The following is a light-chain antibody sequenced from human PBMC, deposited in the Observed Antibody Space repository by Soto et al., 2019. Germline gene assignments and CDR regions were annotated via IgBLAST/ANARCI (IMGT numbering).Light chain of an antibody. V-gene: IGKV3-11*01. Sequence: EIVLTQSPATLSLSPGKRATLSCRASQSVSTYLAWYQQKPGQAPRLLIYDASNRATGIPARFSGSGSGTDFTLNISSLVPEDFEVYYCQQRDNWFRTFGQGTKVDIK. CDR1: QSVSTY. J-gene: IGKJ1*01. CDR3: QQRDNWFRT. CDR2: DAS.